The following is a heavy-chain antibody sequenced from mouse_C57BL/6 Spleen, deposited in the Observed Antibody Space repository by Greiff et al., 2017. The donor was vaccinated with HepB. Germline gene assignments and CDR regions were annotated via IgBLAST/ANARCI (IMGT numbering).Heavy chain of an antibody. CDR1: GFTFSSYA. V-gene: IGHV5-4*03. J-gene: IGHJ1*03. CDR2: ISDGGSYT. CDR3: ARGYYGSSNWYFDV. D-gene: IGHD1-1*01. Sequence: EVKVVESGGGLVKPGGSLKLSCAASGFTFSSYAMSWVRQTPEKRLEWVATISDGGSYTYYPDNVKGRFTISRDNAKNNLYLQMSHLKSEDTAMYYCARGYYGSSNWYFDVWGTGTTVTVSS.